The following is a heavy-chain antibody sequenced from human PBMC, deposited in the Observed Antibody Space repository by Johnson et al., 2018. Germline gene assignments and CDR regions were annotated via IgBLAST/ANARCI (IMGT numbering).Heavy chain of an antibody. CDR1: GGSFSGYY. J-gene: IGHJ5*02. CDR3: ARYRATWTRSEWDA. V-gene: IGHV4-34*01. Sequence: QVQLQQWGAGLLKPSETLSLTCAVYGGSFSGYYWSWIRQPPGKGLEWIGEINHSGSTNYNPSLKSRVTISVDTSKNQFSLKLSSVTAADTAVYYCARYRATWTRSEWDAWGQGTLVTVSS. CDR2: INHSGST. D-gene: IGHD3/OR15-3a*01.